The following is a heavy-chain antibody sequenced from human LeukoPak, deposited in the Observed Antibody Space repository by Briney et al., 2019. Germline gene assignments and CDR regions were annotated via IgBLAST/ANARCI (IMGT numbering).Heavy chain of an antibody. CDR3: ARVTMVAGASYNWFVV. V-gene: IGHV3-33*08. CDR2: IWSDGSNK. CDR1: GFTFSSYG. D-gene: IGHD2-15*01. Sequence: QPGRSLRLSCAASGFTFSSYGMHWVRQAPGKGPEWVAVIWSDGSNKHYADSARGRFTISRDNSKNTLYLQMNSLRADDTAVYYCARVTMVAGASYNWFVVWGQGTLVTVST. J-gene: IGHJ5*02.